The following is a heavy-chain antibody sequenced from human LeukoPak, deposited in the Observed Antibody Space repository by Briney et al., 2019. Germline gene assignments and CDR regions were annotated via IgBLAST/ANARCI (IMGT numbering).Heavy chain of an antibody. CDR1: GGSFSGYY. D-gene: IGHD1-26*01. J-gene: IGHJ4*02. CDR3: ARQLGATYYFDY. V-gene: IGHV4-34*01. Sequence: SETLSLTCAVYGGSFSGYYWSWIRQPPGKGLEWIGEINHSGSTNYNPSLKSRVTISVDTSKNQFSLKLSSVTAADTAVYYCARQLGATYYFDYWGQGTLVTVSS. CDR2: INHSGST.